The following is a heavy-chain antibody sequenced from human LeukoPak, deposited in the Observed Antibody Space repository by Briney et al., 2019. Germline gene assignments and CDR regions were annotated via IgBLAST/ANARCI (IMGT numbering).Heavy chain of an antibody. Sequence: GGSLRLSCAASGFTFSSYSMNWVRQAPGKGLEWVSSISSSSSYIYYADSVKGRFTISRDNAKNSLYLQMNSLRAEDAAVYYCARAWDDFWGGYYMFDYWGQGTLVTVSS. CDR3: ARAWDDFWGGYYMFDY. V-gene: IGHV3-21*01. CDR1: GFTFSSYS. CDR2: ISSSSSYI. D-gene: IGHD3-3*01. J-gene: IGHJ4*02.